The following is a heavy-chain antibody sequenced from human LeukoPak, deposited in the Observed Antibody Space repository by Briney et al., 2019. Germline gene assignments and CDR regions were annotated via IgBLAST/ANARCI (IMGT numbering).Heavy chain of an antibody. CDR1: GFTFSVYY. V-gene: IGHV3-11*04. D-gene: IGHD1-26*01. CDR3: ARDDSGSYSDY. Sequence: GGSLRLSCAASGFTFSVYYMNWLRQAPGEGRERVSYISSSGTTIYYADSVKGRFTISRDNAKNSLYLQMNSLRAEDTAVYYCARDDSGSYSDYWGQGTLVTVSS. CDR2: ISSSGTTI. J-gene: IGHJ4*02.